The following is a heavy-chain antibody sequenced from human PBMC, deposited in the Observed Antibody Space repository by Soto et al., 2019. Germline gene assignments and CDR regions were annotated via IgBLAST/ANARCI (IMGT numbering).Heavy chain of an antibody. CDR2: ISAYNGNT. V-gene: IGHV1-18*01. D-gene: IGHD3-3*01. J-gene: IGHJ6*02. CDR1: GYTFTSYG. CDR3: ARDLKYXDFWSGYSPYYYYGMDV. Sequence: ASVKVSCKASGYTFTSYGISWVRQAPGQGLEWMGWISAYNGNTNYAQKLQGRVTMTTDTSTSTAYMELRSLRSDDTAVYYCARDLKYXDFWSGYSPYYYYGMDVWGQGTTVTVSS.